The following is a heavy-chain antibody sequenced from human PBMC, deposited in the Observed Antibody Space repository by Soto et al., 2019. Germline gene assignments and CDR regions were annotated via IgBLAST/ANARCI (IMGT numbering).Heavy chain of an antibody. V-gene: IGHV1-46*01. CDR2: LNPSGGSA. Sequence: QVQLVQSGAEVKKPGASVKVSCKASGYTFTSYYMHWVRQAPGQGLEWMGILNPSGGSASYAQKFQDRVTXIRXTXRSTVYMELSGLRSEDTALYYCARQTTVVSVDAFDIWGQGTMVTVSS. J-gene: IGHJ3*02. CDR3: ARQTTVVSVDAFDI. D-gene: IGHD4-17*01. CDR1: GYTFTSYY.